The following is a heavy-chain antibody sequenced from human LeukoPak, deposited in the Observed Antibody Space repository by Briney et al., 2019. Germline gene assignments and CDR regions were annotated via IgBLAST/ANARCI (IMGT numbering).Heavy chain of an antibody. V-gene: IGHV3-33*01. CDR3: KTEPGVRDYFDY. J-gene: IGHJ4*02. D-gene: IGHD2-2*01. CDR2: IWYDGSNK. Sequence: PGRSLRLSCAAPGITFSSFGMHWLRQAPGKGLEWVAFIWYDGSNKYYADSVKGRFTISRDNSKNTLYLQMNSLRVEDTAVYYCKTEPGVRDYFDYWGQGTLVTVSS. CDR1: GITFSSFG.